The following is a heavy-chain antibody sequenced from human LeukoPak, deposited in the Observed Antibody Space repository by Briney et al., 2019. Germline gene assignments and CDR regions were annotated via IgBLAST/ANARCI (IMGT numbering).Heavy chain of an antibody. J-gene: IGHJ5*02. CDR3: ARSPGLVNYDFWCGYYNFPWFDP. D-gene: IGHD3-3*01. V-gene: IGHV4-39*07. Sequence: SETLSLTCTVSGGSISSSSYYWGWIRQPPGKGLEWIGSIYYSGSTYYNPSLKSRVTISVDTSKNQFSLKLSSVTAADTAAYYCARSPGLVNYDFWCGYYNFPWFDPWGQGTLVTVSS. CDR2: IYYSGST. CDR1: GGSISSSSYY.